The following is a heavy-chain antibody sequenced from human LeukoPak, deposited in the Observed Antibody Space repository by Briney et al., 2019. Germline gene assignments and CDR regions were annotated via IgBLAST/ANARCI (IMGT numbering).Heavy chain of an antibody. V-gene: IGHV3-21*01. CDR3: AKGRHYYDSSGYYLDYFDY. Sequence: PGGSLRLSCAASGFTFSSYSMNWVRQAPGKGLEWVSSISSSSSYIYYADSVKGRFTISRDNAKNSLYLQMNSLRAEDTAVYYCAKGRHYYDSSGYYLDYFDYWGQGTLVTVSS. J-gene: IGHJ4*02. CDR2: ISSSSSYI. D-gene: IGHD3-22*01. CDR1: GFTFSSYS.